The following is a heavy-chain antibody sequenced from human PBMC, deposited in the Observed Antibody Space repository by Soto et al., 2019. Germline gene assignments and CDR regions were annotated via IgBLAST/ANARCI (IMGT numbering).Heavy chain of an antibody. CDR2: ISYDGNTQ. V-gene: IGHV3-30*03. D-gene: IGHD1-26*01. J-gene: IGHJ5*02. Sequence: QVQLVESGGGVVQPGRSLRLSCEVSGFAFNTSGMYWVRQSPGRGLEWVAVISYDGNTQYYAESLKGRFTISRDNSKNTLFLNMYRLRSEVTAVYYCATKVRVKNYCYYGMDPWGQGTLVTVSS. CDR3: ATKVRVKNYCYYGMDP. CDR1: GFAFNTSG.